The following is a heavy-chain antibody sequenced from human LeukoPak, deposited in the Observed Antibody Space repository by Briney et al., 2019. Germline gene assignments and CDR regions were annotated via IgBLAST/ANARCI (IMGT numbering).Heavy chain of an antibody. CDR2: IYYSGST. V-gene: IGHV4-59*01. CDR3: ATNYYGDAFDI. J-gene: IGHJ3*02. CDR1: GGSISSYY. D-gene: IGHD3-10*01. Sequence: SETPSLTCTVSGGSISSYYWSWIRQPPGKGLEWIGYIYYSGSTNYNPSLKSRVTISVDTSKNQFSLKLSSVTAADTAVYYCATNYYGDAFDIWGQGQWSPSLQ.